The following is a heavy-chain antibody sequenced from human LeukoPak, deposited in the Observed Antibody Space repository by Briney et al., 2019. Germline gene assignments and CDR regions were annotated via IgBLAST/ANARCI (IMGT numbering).Heavy chain of an antibody. CDR3: TRKTSGLNPFDF. V-gene: IGHV3-23*01. CDR2: ISSSGADT. Sequence: GGSLRLSCAASGFTFSSSPMSWVRQAPGKGLEWVSGISSSGADTPCADSVEGRFSISRDNSKNTVYLQMNSLRAEDTAIYYCTRKTSGLNPFDFWGQGTLVTVSS. CDR1: GFTFSSSP. J-gene: IGHJ4*02.